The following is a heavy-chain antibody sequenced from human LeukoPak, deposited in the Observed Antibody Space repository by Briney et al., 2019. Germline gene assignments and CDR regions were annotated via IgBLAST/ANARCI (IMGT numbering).Heavy chain of an antibody. CDR2: IKQDGSEK. J-gene: IGHJ5*02. CDR3: ARLRIPVLLWMEIRATGSNWFDP. CDR1: GFTFSSYW. D-gene: IGHD3-10*01. Sequence: PGGSLRLSCAASGFTFSSYWMSWVRQAPGKGLEWVANIKQDGSEKYYVDSVKGRFTISRDNAKNSLYLQMNSLRAEDTAVYYCARLRIPVLLWMEIRATGSNWFDPWGQGTLVTVSS. V-gene: IGHV3-7*01.